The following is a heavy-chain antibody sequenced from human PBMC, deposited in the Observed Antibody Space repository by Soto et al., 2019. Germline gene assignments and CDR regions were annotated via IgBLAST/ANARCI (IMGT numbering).Heavy chain of an antibody. V-gene: IGHV3-33*01. CDR2: IWYDGSNK. CDR3: AREELQTYYFDY. CDR1: GFTFSSYG. J-gene: IGHJ4*02. Sequence: GGSLRLSCAASGFTFSSYGMHWVRQAPGKGLEWVAVIWYDGSNKYYADSVKGRFTISRDNSKNTLYLQMNSLRAEDTAVYYCAREELQTYYFDYWGQGTLVTVSS. D-gene: IGHD3-10*01.